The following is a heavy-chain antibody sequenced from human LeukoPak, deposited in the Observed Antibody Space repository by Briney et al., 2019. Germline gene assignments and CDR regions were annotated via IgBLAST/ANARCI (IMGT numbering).Heavy chain of an antibody. V-gene: IGHV3-48*03. CDR3: AKEPRLGDWIDY. Sequence: PGGSLRLSCAASGFTFSSYEMNWVRQAPGKGLEWVSYITSSGSAIYYADSVKGRFTISRDNSKNSLYLQMNSLRTEDTALYYCAKEPRLGDWIDYWGQGTLVTVSS. CDR1: GFTFSSYE. CDR2: ITSSGSAI. J-gene: IGHJ4*02. D-gene: IGHD2-21*02.